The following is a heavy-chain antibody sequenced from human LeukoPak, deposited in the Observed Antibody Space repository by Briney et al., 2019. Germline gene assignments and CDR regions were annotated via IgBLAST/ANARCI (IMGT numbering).Heavy chain of an antibody. CDR2: IIPIFGTA. CDR3: ARDRIGSGYDWGALYNWFDP. CDR1: GGTFSSYA. V-gene: IGHV1-69*01. J-gene: IGHJ5*02. D-gene: IGHD5-12*01. Sequence: SVKVSCKASGGTFSSYAISWVRQAPGQGLEWMGGIIPIFGTANYAQKFQGRVTITADESTSTAYMELSSLRSEDTAVYYCARDRIGSGYDWGALYNWFDPWGQGTLVTVSS.